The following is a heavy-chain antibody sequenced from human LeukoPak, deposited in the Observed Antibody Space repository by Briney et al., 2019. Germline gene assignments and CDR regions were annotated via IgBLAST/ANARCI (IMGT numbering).Heavy chain of an antibody. Sequence: GGSLRLSCAASGFTFTTYWMSWVRQAPGKGLEWVAFIRYDGSNKYYADSVKGRFTISRDNSKNTLYLQMNSLRAEDTAVYYCAKDSSSGRRPYYFDYWGQGTLVTVSS. J-gene: IGHJ4*02. V-gene: IGHV3-30*02. CDR2: IRYDGSNK. CDR3: AKDSSSGRRPYYFDY. D-gene: IGHD6-19*01. CDR1: GFTFTTYW.